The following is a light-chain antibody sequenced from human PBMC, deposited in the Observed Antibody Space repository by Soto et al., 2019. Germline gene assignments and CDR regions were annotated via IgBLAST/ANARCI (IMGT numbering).Light chain of an antibody. CDR2: EGS. CDR1: SSDVGSYNL. Sequence: QSALTQPASVSGSPGQSITISCTGTSSDVGSYNLVSWYQQHPGKAPKLMIYEGSKRPSGVSNRFSGSKSGNTASLTISGLQAEVEADYYCYSYAGSSTRVVFGGGTKLTVL. V-gene: IGLV2-23*01. CDR3: YSYAGSSTRVV. J-gene: IGLJ2*01.